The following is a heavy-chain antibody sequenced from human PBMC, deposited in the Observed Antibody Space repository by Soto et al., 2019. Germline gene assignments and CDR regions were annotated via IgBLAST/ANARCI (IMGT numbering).Heavy chain of an antibody. CDR3: AFSLDYGSGSYWWDAFDI. CDR1: GYTFTGYY. V-gene: IGHV1-2*04. CDR2: INPNSGGT. J-gene: IGHJ3*02. Sequence: ASVKVSCKASGYTFTGYYMHWVRQAPGQGLEWMGWINPNSGGTNYAQKFQGWVTMTRDTSISTAYMELSRLRSDDTAVYYCAFSLDYGSGSYWWDAFDIWGQGTMVTVSS. D-gene: IGHD3-10*01.